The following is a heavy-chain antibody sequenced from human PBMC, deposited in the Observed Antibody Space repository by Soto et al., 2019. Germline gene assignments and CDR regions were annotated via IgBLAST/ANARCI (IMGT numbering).Heavy chain of an antibody. CDR3: ARMASAGTLNWFDP. V-gene: IGHV1-8*02. Sequence: ASVKVSCKASGYTFINFDISWVRQAAGQGLEWLGWMNPGSGKTGYASKFQGRVAMTRGASTGTSHLELSSLTSGDTAVYYCARMASAGTLNWFDPWGQGTLVTVSS. J-gene: IGHJ5*02. D-gene: IGHD6-13*01. CDR2: MNPGSGKT. CDR1: GYTFINFD.